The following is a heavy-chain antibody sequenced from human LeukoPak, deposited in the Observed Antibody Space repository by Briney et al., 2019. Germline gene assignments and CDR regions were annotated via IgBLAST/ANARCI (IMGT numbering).Heavy chain of an antibody. Sequence: GGSLRLSCAASGFTFSSYSMNWVRQAPGKGLEWVSSISSSSSYIYYADSVKGRFTISRDNAKNSLYLQMNSLRAEDTAVYYCARDRSSSWSSYGMDVWGQGTTVTVSS. J-gene: IGHJ6*02. CDR1: GFTFSSYS. CDR3: ARDRSSSWSSYGMDV. CDR2: ISSSSSYI. D-gene: IGHD6-13*01. V-gene: IGHV3-21*01.